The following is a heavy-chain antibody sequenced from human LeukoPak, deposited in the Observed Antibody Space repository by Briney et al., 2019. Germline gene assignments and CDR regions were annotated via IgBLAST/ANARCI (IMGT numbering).Heavy chain of an antibody. D-gene: IGHD2-2*01. CDR3: ARDRGYCSSTSCYAANWFDP. Sequence: GASVKVSCKASGYTFTSYGISWVRQAPGQGLEWMGWISAYNGNTNYAQKLQGRVTMTTDTSTSTAYMELRSLRSDDTAVYYCARDRGYCSSTSCYAANWFDPWGQGTLVTVSS. CDR1: GYTFTSYG. CDR2: ISAYNGNT. V-gene: IGHV1-18*01. J-gene: IGHJ5*02.